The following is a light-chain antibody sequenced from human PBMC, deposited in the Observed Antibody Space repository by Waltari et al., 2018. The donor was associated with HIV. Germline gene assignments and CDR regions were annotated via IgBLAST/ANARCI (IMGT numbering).Light chain of an antibody. CDR2: GAS. V-gene: IGKV3-20*01. J-gene: IGKJ1*01. CDR1: QTVSSTS. CDR3: QQYGSSPQT. Sequence: EIVLTSSPGTLSLSPGERATLCCRASQTVSSTSLAWYQQKPGQAPRLLIYGASSRATGIPDRFSGSGSGTDFTLTISRLEPEDFAVYYCQQYGSSPQTFGQGTKVEIK.